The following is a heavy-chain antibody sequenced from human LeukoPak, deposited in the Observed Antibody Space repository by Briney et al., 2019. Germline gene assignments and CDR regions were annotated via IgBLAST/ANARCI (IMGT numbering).Heavy chain of an antibody. V-gene: IGHV3-23*01. CDR3: AKVRGVLLWFGEHPTPPFDY. CDR1: GFTFSSYG. Sequence: GGSLRLSCAASGFTFSSYGMSWVRQAPGKGLEWVSAISGSGGSTYYADSVKGRFTISRDNSKNTLYLQMNSLRAEDTAVYYCAKVRGVLLWFGEHPTPPFDYWGQGTLVTVSS. J-gene: IGHJ4*02. CDR2: ISGSGGST. D-gene: IGHD3-10*01.